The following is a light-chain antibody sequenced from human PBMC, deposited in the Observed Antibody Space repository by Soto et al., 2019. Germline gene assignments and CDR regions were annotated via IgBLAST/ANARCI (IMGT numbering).Light chain of an antibody. CDR1: SSDVGGYNY. CDR2: DVS. CDR3: SSYSSSSTLV. Sequence: QSALTLPASVSGSPGQSITISCTGTSSDVGGYNYVSWYQQHPGKAPKLMIYDVSNRPSGVSNRFSGSKSGNTASLTISGLQAEDEADYYCSSYSSSSTLVFGGATKLTVL. V-gene: IGLV2-14*01. J-gene: IGLJ2*01.